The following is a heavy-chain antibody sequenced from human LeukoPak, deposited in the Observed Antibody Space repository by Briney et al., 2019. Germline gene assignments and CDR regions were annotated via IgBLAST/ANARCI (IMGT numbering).Heavy chain of an antibody. Sequence: GGSLRLSFAASGFIFSGYTMHWVRQAPGKGLEWVALVWSGGDTKYNADSVKGRFTISRDDARNTLYLQLNSLRAEDTAVYYCAKDVDTGAFDIRGQGTTVIVSS. V-gene: IGHV3-30*02. D-gene: IGHD2-15*01. J-gene: IGHJ3*02. CDR2: VWSGGDTK. CDR3: AKDVDTGAFDI. CDR1: GFIFSGYT.